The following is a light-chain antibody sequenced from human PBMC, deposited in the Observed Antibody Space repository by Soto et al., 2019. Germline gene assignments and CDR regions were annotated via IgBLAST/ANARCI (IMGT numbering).Light chain of an antibody. V-gene: IGKV3-11*01. CDR1: QNLYRS. CDR3: QQRSNWPPALS. CDR2: DAS. J-gene: IGKJ4*01. Sequence: EIVLTQSPATLSLSQGERATLSCRAIQNLYRSLAWYQQKPGQAPRLLIYDASNRATGIPDRFSGSGSGTDFTLTISRLEPEDFAVYYCQQRSNWPPALSFGGGTKVDIK.